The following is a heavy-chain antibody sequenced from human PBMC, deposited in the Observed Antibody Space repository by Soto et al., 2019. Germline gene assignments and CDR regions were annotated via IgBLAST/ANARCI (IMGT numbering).Heavy chain of an antibody. CDR3: VGPGNDGMDY. Sequence: EVQLVEYGGGLVQPGRSLRLSCAASGFTFDDYAMHWVGQAPGKGLEWVSGISWNSGSIGYADSVKGRFTITRDNAKNSLYLQMNGLRAEDTALYYWVGPGNDGMDYWGQGTTVTVSS. J-gene: IGHJ6*02. CDR1: GFTFDDYA. V-gene: IGHV3-9*01. D-gene: IGHD1-1*01. CDR2: ISWNSGSI.